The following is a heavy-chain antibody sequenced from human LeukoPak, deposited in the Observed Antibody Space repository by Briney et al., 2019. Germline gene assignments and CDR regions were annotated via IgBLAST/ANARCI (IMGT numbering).Heavy chain of an antibody. Sequence: GESLKTSCQGSGYSFTNYWIGWVRQMPGKGLEWMGIMYPGDSEIRYSPSFQSQVTISADKSISTAYLQWSSLKASDTAMYYCATTLYSGIYGDAFDIWGQGTMVTVSS. CDR2: MYPGDSEI. D-gene: IGHD1-26*01. J-gene: IGHJ3*02. CDR3: ATTLYSGIYGDAFDI. CDR1: GYSFTNYW. V-gene: IGHV5-51*01.